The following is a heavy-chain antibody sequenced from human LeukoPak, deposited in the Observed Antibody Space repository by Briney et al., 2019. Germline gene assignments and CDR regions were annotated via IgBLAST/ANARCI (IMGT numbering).Heavy chain of an antibody. CDR1: GYTFTSYY. V-gene: IGHV1-46*01. D-gene: IGHD3-3*01. J-gene: IGHJ5*02. CDR2: INPSGGST. Sequence: ASVKVSCKASGYTFTSYYMHWVRQAPGQGLEWMGIINPSGGSTSYAQKFQGRVTMTRDTSTSTVYMELSSLRSEDTAVYYCAAELRFLEWLLSGVGFDPWGQGTLVTVSS. CDR3: AAELRFLEWLLSGVGFDP.